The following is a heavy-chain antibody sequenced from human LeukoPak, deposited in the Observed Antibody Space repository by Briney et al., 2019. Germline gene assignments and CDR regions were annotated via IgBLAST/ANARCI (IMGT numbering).Heavy chain of an antibody. CDR3: ARDPYSGNYGDYYYYYMDV. Sequence: GVSLRLSGAASGFIFSTYSMNWVRQAPGKGLEGVSSITSSSSYIYYAYSVKGRFTISRDNAKSSLYLQMNSLRDEHTAVYYCARDPYSGNYGDYYYYYMDVWGKGTTVTISS. CDR1: GFIFSTYS. J-gene: IGHJ6*03. D-gene: IGHD1-26*01. V-gene: IGHV3-21*01. CDR2: ITSSSSYI.